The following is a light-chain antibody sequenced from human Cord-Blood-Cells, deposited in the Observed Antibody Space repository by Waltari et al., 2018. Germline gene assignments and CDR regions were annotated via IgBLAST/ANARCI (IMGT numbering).Light chain of an antibody. CDR2: EGS. CDR3: CSYAGSSLVV. V-gene: IGLV2-23*01. Sequence: QSALTQPASVSGSPGQSITISCTGTSSDVGSYNLVSWYQQHPGKAPKTMIYEGSKRPSGVSNRFSGSKSGNTASLTISGLQAEDEADYYCCSYAGSSLVVFGGGTKLTVL. CDR1: SSDVGSYNL. J-gene: IGLJ2*01.